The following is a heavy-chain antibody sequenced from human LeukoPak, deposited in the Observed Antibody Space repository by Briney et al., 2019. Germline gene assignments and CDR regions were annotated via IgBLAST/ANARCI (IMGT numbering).Heavy chain of an antibody. V-gene: IGHV4-59*01. Sequence: PSETLSLTCTVSGGSISPYYWSWIRQPPGKGLEWIGYIYYSGSTNYNPSLKSRVSMSVDTSKNQFSLKLSSVTAADTAVYYCARGSCSGGSCYWFDPWGQGTLVTVSS. CDR3: ARGSCSGGSCYWFDP. D-gene: IGHD2-15*01. CDR1: GGSISPYY. CDR2: IYYSGST. J-gene: IGHJ5*02.